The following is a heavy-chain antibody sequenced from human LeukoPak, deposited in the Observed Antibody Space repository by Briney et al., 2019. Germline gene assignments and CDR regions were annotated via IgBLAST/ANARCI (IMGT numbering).Heavy chain of an antibody. J-gene: IGHJ6*02. CDR1: GGSISSYY. CDR3: ARVVSDDFWSGYPPGGMDV. Sequence: SETPSLTCTVSGGSISSYYWSWIRQPAGKGLEWIGRIYTSGSTNYNPSLKSRVTMSVDTSKNQFSLKLSSVTAADTAVYYCARVVSDDFWSGYPPGGMDVWGQGTTVTVSS. CDR2: IYTSGST. V-gene: IGHV4-4*07. D-gene: IGHD3-3*01.